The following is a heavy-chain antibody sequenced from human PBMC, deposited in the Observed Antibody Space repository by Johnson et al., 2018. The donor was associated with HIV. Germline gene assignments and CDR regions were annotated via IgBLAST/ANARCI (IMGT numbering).Heavy chain of an antibody. CDR3: ARVASGAFDI. Sequence: VQLVESGGGVVQPGRSLILSCAASGFTFSSYGMHWVRQAPGKGLEWVSGINWNGGSRVYADSVKGRFTISRDNSKNTLYLQMNSLRAEDTAVYYCARVASGAFDIWDQGTMVTVSS. D-gene: IGHD3-3*01. J-gene: IGHJ3*02. CDR2: INWNGGSR. CDR1: GFTFSSYG. V-gene: IGHV3-NL1*01.